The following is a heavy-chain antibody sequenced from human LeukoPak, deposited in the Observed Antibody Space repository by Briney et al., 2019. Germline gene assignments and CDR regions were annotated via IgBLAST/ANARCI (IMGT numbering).Heavy chain of an antibody. J-gene: IGHJ4*02. D-gene: IGHD5-18*01. CDR3: AKDMLRGYSYGYYIDY. CDR2: IRGSGGNT. Sequence: GGSLRLSCAASGFTFSSYAMSWVRQAPGKGLEWVSAIRGSGGNTYYADSVKGRFTISRDNAKNSLYLQMNSLRAEDTALYYCAKDMLRGYSYGYYIDYWGQGTLVTVSS. V-gene: IGHV3-23*01. CDR1: GFTFSSYA.